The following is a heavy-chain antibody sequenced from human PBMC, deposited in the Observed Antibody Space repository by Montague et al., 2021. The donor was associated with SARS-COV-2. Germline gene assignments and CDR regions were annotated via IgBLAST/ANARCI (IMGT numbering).Heavy chain of an antibody. CDR2: MYYSGST. CDR3: GRVILSATANAFDY. D-gene: IGHD2-15*01. CDR1: GGSISSYHYY. Sequence: SETLSLTCTVSGGSISSYHYYWGWIRQPPGKGLEWVGAMYYSGSTWPNPSLKSRVTIAVDTSKNQLYLNLRSATAADTAEYICGRVILSATANAFDYWGPGTLVTVSS. V-gene: IGHV4-39*07. J-gene: IGHJ4*02.